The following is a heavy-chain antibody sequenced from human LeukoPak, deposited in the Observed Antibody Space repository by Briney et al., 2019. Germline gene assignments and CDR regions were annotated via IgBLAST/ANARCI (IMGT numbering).Heavy chain of an antibody. CDR2: IYYSGST. D-gene: IGHD5-24*01. V-gene: IGHV4-59*11. Sequence: PSETLSLTCTVSGGSISSHYWSWIRQPPGKGLEWIGYIYYSGSTNYNPSLKSRVTISVDTSKNQFSLKLSSVTAADTAVYYCARGAPVEMATPWTYFDYWGQGTLVTVSS. CDR3: ARGAPVEMATPWTYFDY. CDR1: GGSISSHY. J-gene: IGHJ4*02.